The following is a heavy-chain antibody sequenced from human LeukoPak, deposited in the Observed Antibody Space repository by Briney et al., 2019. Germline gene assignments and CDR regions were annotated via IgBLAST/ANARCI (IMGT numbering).Heavy chain of an antibody. CDR1: GFTFSSYA. V-gene: IGHV3-23*01. CDR2: IRGTGDTT. J-gene: IGHJ4*02. CDR3: AKGTYGSGTYGAHDY. D-gene: IGHD3-10*01. Sequence: GGSLRLSCAASGFTFSSYAMSWVRQAPWKGLDLVSTIRGTGDTTYYADSVKGRFTISRDNSKNTLYLQMNSVRVEDTAVYYCAKGTYGSGTYGAHDYWGQGTLVTVSS.